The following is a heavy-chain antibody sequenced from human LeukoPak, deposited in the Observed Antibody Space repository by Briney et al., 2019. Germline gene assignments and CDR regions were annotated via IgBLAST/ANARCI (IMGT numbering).Heavy chain of an antibody. J-gene: IGHJ4*02. D-gene: IGHD5-24*01. CDR1: GGSISSGSYY. Sequence: PSQTLSLTCTVSGGSISSGSYYWGWIRQPAGKGLEWIGRIYTSGSTNYNPSLKSRVTISVDTSKNQFSLKLSSVTAADTAVYYCARGDGCNIDYWGQGTLVTVSS. CDR3: ARGDGCNIDY. CDR2: IYTSGST. V-gene: IGHV4-61*02.